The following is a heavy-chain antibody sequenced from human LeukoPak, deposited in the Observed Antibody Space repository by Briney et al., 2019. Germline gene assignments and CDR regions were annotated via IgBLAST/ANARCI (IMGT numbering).Heavy chain of an antibody. CDR1: GYSFTSYW. J-gene: IGHJ5*02. CDR3: ARLRVGGQQRRWFDP. D-gene: IGHD6-13*01. V-gene: IGHV5-51*01. Sequence: GESLKISCKGSGYSFTSYWIGWVRQMPGKGLEWMGVIYPGDSDTRYSPSFQGQVTISADKSISTAYLQWSSLKASDTAMYYCARLRVGGQQRRWFDPWGQGTLVTVSS. CDR2: IYPGDSDT.